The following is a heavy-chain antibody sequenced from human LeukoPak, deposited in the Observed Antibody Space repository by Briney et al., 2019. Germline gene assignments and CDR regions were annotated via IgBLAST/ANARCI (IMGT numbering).Heavy chain of an antibody. Sequence: SGPTLVHPTPAHTLTCTFSGFSLSTSGMCVSWIRQPPERALEWLARIDWDDYKYYSTSLKTRLTISMDTSKNQVVLTMTNMDPVDTATYYCARTPPVAAAGSFDYWGQGTLVTVSS. D-gene: IGHD6-13*01. J-gene: IGHJ4*02. CDR1: GFSLSTSGMC. CDR3: ARTPPVAAAGSFDY. CDR2: IDWDDYK. V-gene: IGHV2-70*11.